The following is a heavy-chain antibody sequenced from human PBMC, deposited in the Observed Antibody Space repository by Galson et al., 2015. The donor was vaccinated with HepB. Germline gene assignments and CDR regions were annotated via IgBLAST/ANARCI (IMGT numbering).Heavy chain of an antibody. CDR3: TRRGYDSTVYYYSFEY. Sequence: QSGAEMKKPGESLKISCKGSGYNFATSWIAWVRQMPGKGLEWMGIIYPGDSDTRYSPSFQGQVTISADQSISTAYLQWSSLKASDTAIYYCTRRGYDSTVYYYSFEYWGQGTLVAVSS. D-gene: IGHD3-22*01. V-gene: IGHV5-51*01. CDR1: GYNFATSW. CDR2: IYPGDSDT. J-gene: IGHJ4*02.